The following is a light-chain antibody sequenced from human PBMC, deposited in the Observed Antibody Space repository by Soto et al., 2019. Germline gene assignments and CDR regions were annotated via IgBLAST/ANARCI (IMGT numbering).Light chain of an antibody. CDR3: QQYGSSRPLT. V-gene: IGKV3-20*01. CDR1: QSVSSSY. J-gene: IGKJ4*01. CDR2: GAS. Sequence: EIVLTQSPGTLSLSPGERATLSCRASQSVSSSYLAWYQQKPGQAPRLLIYGASSRATGIPDRFSGSGSGTDFTLTISRLEPEDVAVYYCQQYGSSRPLTFGGGTKVEIK.